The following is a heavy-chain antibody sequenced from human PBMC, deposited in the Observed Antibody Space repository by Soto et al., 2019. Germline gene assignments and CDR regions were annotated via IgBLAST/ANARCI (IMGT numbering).Heavy chain of an antibody. CDR1: GFTFSNAW. CDR3: TADCLRHDSSGYYAICPS. J-gene: IGHJ5*02. V-gene: IGHV3-15*01. CDR2: IKSKTDGGTT. Sequence: EVQLVESGGGLVKPGGSLRLSCAASGFTFSNAWMSWVRQAPGKGLEWVGRIKSKTDGGTTDYAAPVKGRFTISRDDSKNTLDLQMNCLKTEDTAVYYCTADCLRHDSSGYYAICPSWGQGTLVIVSS. D-gene: IGHD3-22*01.